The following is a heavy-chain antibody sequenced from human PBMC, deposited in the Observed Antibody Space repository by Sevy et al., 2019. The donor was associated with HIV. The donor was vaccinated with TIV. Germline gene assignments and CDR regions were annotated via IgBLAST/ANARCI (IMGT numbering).Heavy chain of an antibody. J-gene: IGHJ6*02. CDR1: GYTFTSYD. V-gene: IGHV1-8*01. CDR3: ARGFRYYYYYGMDV. CDR2: MNPNSGNT. Sequence: ASVKVSCKASGYTFTSYDINWVRQATGQGLEWMGWMNPNSGNTGYAQKFQGRVTMTRNTSISTAYMELSSLRSEDTAVYYCARGFRYYYYYGMDVWGQGTTVTVSS.